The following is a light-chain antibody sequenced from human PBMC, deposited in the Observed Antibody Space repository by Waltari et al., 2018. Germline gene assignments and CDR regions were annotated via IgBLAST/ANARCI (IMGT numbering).Light chain of an antibody. CDR1: QSVSSQ. J-gene: IGKJ1*01. CDR3: QRCNNSPPT. Sequence: EIVLTQSPATLSLSPGEGATLSCRASQSVSSQLVWYQQKRGQAPRLLIYDASNSATGIPARVSGSGSGTDFTLTISSLEPEDFAVYYCQRCNNSPPTFGQGTKVEIK. CDR2: DAS. V-gene: IGKV3-11*01.